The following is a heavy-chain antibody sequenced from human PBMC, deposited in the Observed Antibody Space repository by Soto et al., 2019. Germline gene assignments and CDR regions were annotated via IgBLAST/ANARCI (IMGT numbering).Heavy chain of an antibody. D-gene: IGHD3-10*01. CDR1: GFTFSTYA. CDR2: ISSSGGNT. J-gene: IGHJ3*02. CDR3: AKRPTSTGFGDPFDI. V-gene: IGHV3-23*01. Sequence: GGSLRLSCAASGFTFSTYAMSWVRQAPGKGLEWVSTISSSGGNTYYTDSVKGRFSISRDNSKNTLYLQMNSLRAEDTAIYYCAKRPTSTGFGDPFDIWGQGTMVTVSS.